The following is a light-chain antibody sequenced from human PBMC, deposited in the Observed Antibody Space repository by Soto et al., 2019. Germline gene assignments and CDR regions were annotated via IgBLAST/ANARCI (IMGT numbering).Light chain of an antibody. CDR2: GVN. V-gene: IGLV2-11*01. Sequence: QSALTQPRSVSGSPGQSLTFSCTGTSSDVGAYDYVSWYQQHPGKAPRLMIYGVNKRPSGVPDRFSGSKSGNTASLTISGLQAEHEADYYCSSFAGYYSLVFGGGTKVTVL. CDR3: SSFAGYYSLV. J-gene: IGLJ3*02. CDR1: SSDVGAYDY.